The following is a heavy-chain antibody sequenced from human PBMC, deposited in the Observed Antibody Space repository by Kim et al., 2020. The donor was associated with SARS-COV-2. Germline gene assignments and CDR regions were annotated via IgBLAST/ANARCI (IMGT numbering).Heavy chain of an antibody. D-gene: IGHD1-26*01. CDR3: ASTLQWEGGFDY. CDR1: GFTFGNYA. CDR2: ISRNSDSI. J-gene: IGHJ4*02. Sequence: GGSLRLSCAASGFTFGNYAMYWVRQGPGKGLEWVSGISRNSDSIVYVDSVKGRFTISRDNAKNSVSLEMNSLTTEDTALYYCASTLQWEGGFDYWGQG. V-gene: IGHV3-9*01.